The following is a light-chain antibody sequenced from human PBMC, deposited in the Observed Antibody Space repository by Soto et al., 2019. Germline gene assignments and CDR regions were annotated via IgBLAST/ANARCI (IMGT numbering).Light chain of an antibody. CDR1: QSIRSY. CDR3: KERCNGPPLLP. Sequence: EIVLTQSPATLSLSPGERATLSCRASQSIRSYLAWYQQRPGQAPRLLIYGASNRATGIPVRFSGSGSGTTFLFAISSLGLEDLEVNCCKERCNGPPLLPCGGGPRVVIK. J-gene: IGKJ4*01. V-gene: IGKV3-11*01. CDR2: GAS.